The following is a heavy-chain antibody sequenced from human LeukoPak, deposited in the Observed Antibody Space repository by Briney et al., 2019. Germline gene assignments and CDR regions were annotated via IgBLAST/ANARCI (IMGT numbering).Heavy chain of an antibody. CDR1: GFTFSSYS. Sequence: GGSLRLSCAASGFTFSSYSMNWVRQAPGKGLEWVSSISSSSSYIYYADSVKGRFTISRDNAKNSLYLQMNSLRAEDTAVYYCPGDQYCSSTSCYDYYMDVWGKGTTVTVSS. CDR3: PGDQYCSSTSCYDYYMDV. J-gene: IGHJ6*03. V-gene: IGHV3-21*01. CDR2: ISSSSSYI. D-gene: IGHD2-2*01.